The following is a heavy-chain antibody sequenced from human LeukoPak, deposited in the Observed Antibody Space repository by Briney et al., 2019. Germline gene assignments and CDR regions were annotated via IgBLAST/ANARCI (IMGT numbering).Heavy chain of an antibody. D-gene: IGHD6-13*01. CDR1: GYTFTSYG. V-gene: IGHV1-18*01. Sequence: ASVKVSCKASGYTFTSYGISWVRQAPGQGLEWMGGISAYNGNTNYAQKLQGRVTMTTDTSTSTAYMELRSLRSDDTAVYYCARDRRYSSSWYVRLYYYYYGMDVWGQGTTVTVSS. CDR3: ARDRRYSSSWYVRLYYYYYGMDV. J-gene: IGHJ6*02. CDR2: ISAYNGNT.